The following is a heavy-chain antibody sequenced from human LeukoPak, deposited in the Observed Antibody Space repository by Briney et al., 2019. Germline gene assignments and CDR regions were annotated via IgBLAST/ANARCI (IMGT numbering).Heavy chain of an antibody. CDR3: AKEGGYYYDSSGSFDY. D-gene: IGHD3-22*01. V-gene: IGHV3-23*01. CDR2: ISGSGGST. Sequence: GGSLRLSCAASGFTFSSYAMSWVRQVPGKGLEWVSAISGSGGSTYYADSVKGRFTISRDNSKNTLYLQMNSLRAEDTAVYYCAKEGGYYYDSSGSFDYWGQGTLVTVSS. CDR1: GFTFSSYA. J-gene: IGHJ4*02.